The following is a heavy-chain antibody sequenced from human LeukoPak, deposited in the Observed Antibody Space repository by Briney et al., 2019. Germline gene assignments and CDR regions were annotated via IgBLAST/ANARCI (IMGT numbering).Heavy chain of an antibody. CDR1: GFTFNNYW. Sequence: GGSLRLSCAASGFTFNNYWMTWVRQAPGKGLEWVGNINLDGSEKYYVDSVKGRFTISRDNAKNSLYLQMNSLRAEDTAVYYCARNASMIVVVITTVYYYYYMDVWGKGTTVTVSS. D-gene: IGHD3-22*01. CDR2: INLDGSEK. V-gene: IGHV3-7*01. CDR3: ARNASMIVVVITTVYYYYYMDV. J-gene: IGHJ6*03.